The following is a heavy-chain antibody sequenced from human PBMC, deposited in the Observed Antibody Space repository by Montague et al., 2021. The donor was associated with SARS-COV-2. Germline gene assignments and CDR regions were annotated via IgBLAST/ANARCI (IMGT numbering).Heavy chain of an antibody. CDR1: GVSVTDYY. CDR2: VLYNKGT. J-gene: IGHJ4*02. Sequence: SETLSLTCTVSGVSVTDYYWSWTRQPPGKGLEWFGDVLYNKGTNFNPSLKSRVAISVDTSKNQFSLRLTSVTAADAAFNYCVRHPHYDGLNGPPDFWGQGTLVTVSS. V-gene: IGHV4-59*08. CDR3: VRHPHYDGLNGPPDF. D-gene: IGHD3-9*01.